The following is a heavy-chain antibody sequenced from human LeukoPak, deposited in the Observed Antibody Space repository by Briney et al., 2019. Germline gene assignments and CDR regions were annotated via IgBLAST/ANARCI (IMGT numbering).Heavy chain of an antibody. CDR2: IKQDGGEK. Sequence: GGSLRLSCAGSGFIFRNYWMSWVRQAPGKGLEWVANIKQDGGEKYYVDSVRGRFTISRDNSKNTVYLQMNNMRVDDTAVYYCARVAGWHWFDPWGQGTLVTVSS. J-gene: IGHJ5*02. D-gene: IGHD6-19*01. CDR3: ARVAGWHWFDP. CDR1: GFIFRNYW. V-gene: IGHV3-7*03.